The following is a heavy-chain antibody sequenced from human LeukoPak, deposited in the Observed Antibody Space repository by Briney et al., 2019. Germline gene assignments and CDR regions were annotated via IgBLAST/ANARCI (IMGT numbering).Heavy chain of an antibody. CDR2: IYHSGST. Sequence: TLSLTCAVSGGSISSGGYSWSWIRQPPGKGLEWIGYIYHSGSTYYNPSLKSRVTISVDRSKNQFSLKLSSVTAADTAVYYCARTPDSRGDAFDIWGQGTMVTVSS. CDR1: GGSISSGGYS. J-gene: IGHJ3*02. V-gene: IGHV4-30-2*01. CDR3: ARTPDSRGDAFDI. D-gene: IGHD3-22*01.